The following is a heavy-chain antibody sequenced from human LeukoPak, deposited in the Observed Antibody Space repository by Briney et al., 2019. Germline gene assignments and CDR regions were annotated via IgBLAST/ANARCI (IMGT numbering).Heavy chain of an antibody. J-gene: IGHJ4*02. V-gene: IGHV3-30-3*01. CDR1: GFTFSSYA. D-gene: IGHD6-13*01. CDR2: ISYDGSNK. Sequence: GGSLRLSCAASGFTFSSYAMSWVRQAPGKGLEWVAVISYDGSNKYYADSVKGRLTISRDNSKNTLYLRMNSLRAEDTAVYYCARDGGYSSSWYYFDYWGQGTLVTVSS. CDR3: ARDGGYSSSWYYFDY.